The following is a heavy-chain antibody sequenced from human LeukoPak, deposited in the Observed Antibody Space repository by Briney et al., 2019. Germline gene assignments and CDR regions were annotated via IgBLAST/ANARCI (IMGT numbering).Heavy chain of an antibody. D-gene: IGHD2-2*01. J-gene: IGHJ1*01. CDR2: IYYGGST. V-gene: IGHV4-39*01. CDR3: ASRGGVVVPVPFQH. CDR1: GGSISSSSYY. Sequence: SETLSLTCTVSGGSISSSSYYWGWIRQPPGKGLEWIGSIYYGGSTYYNPSLKSRVTISVDTSKNQFSLKLSSVTAADTAVYYCASRGGVVVPVPFQHWGQGTLVTVSS.